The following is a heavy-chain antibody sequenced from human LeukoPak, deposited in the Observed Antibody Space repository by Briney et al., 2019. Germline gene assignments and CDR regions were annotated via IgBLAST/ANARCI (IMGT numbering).Heavy chain of an antibody. CDR3: ARTMYYYDSSGHPYYFDY. CDR1: GYTFTSYG. J-gene: IGHJ4*02. V-gene: IGHV1-18*01. Sequence: ASVKVSCKASGYTFTSYGISWVRQAPGQGLEWMGWISAYNDNTNYAQKLQGRVTMTTDTSTSTAYMELRSLRSDDTAVYYCARTMYYYDSSGHPYYFDYWGQGTLVTISS. CDR2: ISAYNDNT. D-gene: IGHD3-22*01.